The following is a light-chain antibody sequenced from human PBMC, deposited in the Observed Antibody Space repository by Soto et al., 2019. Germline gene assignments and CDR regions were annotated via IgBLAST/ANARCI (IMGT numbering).Light chain of an antibody. J-gene: IGKJ2*01. V-gene: IGKV3-11*01. CDR3: QQRSNWYT. CDR2: DAS. CDR1: QSVSSY. Sequence: EIVLTQSPATLSLSPGERATLSCRASQSVSSYLAWYQQKPGQAPSLLIYDASNRATGIPARFSGSGSGTYFTHTISSLEPEDFAVYYCQQRSNWYTFGQGTKLEIK.